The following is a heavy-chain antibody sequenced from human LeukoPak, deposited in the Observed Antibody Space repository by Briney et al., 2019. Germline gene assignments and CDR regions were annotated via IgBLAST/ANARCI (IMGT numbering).Heavy chain of an antibody. CDR2: ISSSGSTI. J-gene: IGHJ3*02. V-gene: IGHV3-48*03. CDR3: ARRRGYSSGWGGFDI. D-gene: IGHD6-19*01. CDR1: GFTFSSYE. Sequence: GGSLRLSCAASGFTFSSYEVNWVRQAPGKGLEWVSYISSSGSTIYYADSVKGRFTISRDNAKNSLYLQMNSLRAEDTAVYYCARRRGYSSGWGGFDIWGQGTMVTVSS.